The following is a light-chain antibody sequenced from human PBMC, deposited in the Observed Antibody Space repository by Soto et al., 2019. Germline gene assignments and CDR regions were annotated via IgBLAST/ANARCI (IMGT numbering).Light chain of an antibody. Sequence: EIVMTQSPATLSVSPGERATLSCRASRSVSSNLAWYQQKPGQAPRLLIYGASTRATGVPASSSGSGSGTEFTLTISSLQSEDIAVYYCHHYNNWPYGTFGQGTKVDIK. CDR1: RSVSSN. V-gene: IGKV3-15*01. CDR3: HHYNNWPYGT. J-gene: IGKJ1*01. CDR2: GAS.